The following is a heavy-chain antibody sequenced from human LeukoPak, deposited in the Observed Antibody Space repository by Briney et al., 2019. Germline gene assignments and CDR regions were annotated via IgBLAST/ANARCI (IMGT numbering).Heavy chain of an antibody. V-gene: IGHV5-51*01. J-gene: IGHJ6*02. CDR2: IYPGDSDT. Sequence: GESMKISCKGSGSSFTSYWIGWVRPRPGKGLGWMGIIYPGDSDTRYSPSFQGQVTISADKSISTAYLQWSSLKASDTAMYYCASPGSQQLGYYGMDVWGQGTTVTASS. CDR3: ASPGSQQLGYYGMDV. CDR1: GSSFTSYW. D-gene: IGHD6-13*01.